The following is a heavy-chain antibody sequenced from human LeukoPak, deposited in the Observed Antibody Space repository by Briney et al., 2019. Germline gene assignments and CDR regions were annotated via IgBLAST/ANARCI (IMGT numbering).Heavy chain of an antibody. CDR3: ARKGGWCLDY. V-gene: IGHV3-33*01. J-gene: IGHJ4*02. CDR2: IWYDGSNQ. D-gene: IGHD6-19*01. CDR1: GFTFSTYG. Sequence: GGSLRLSCAASGFTFSTYGMHWVRQAPGKGLEWVAIIWYDGSNQYYADSVKGRFTIPRDNSKNTLYLQMNSLRVEDTAVYYCARKGGWCLDYWGQGTLVTVSS.